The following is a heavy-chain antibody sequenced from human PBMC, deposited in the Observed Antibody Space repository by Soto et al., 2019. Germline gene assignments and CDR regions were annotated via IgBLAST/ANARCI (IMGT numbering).Heavy chain of an antibody. CDR1: GGSVSSDP. D-gene: IGHD1-26*01. Sequence: QVQLVQSGAEVKKPGSSVKVSCKASGGSVSSDPISWVRQAPGQGLEWMGGIIPIFGSPTYAQRFQGRVTITADEYSRTAYLELRSLTSEDTAVYFCAKGEGQWARHLWCQGTKVPVSS. J-gene: IGHJ4*02. CDR2: IIPIFGSP. V-gene: IGHV1-69*01. CDR3: AKGEGQWARHL.